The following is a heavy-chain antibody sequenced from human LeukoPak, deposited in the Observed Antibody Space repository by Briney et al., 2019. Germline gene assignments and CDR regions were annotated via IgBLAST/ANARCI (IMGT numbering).Heavy chain of an antibody. J-gene: IGHJ4*02. CDR2: ISSSSSYI. Sequence: GGSLRLSCAASGFTFSSYSMNWVRQAPGKGLEWVSCISSSSSYIYYADSVKGRFTISRDNAKNSLYLQMNSLRAEDTAVYYCARAQVDYYDSSGYKMHFDYWGRGTLVTVSS. CDR3: ARAQVDYYDSSGYKMHFDY. D-gene: IGHD3-22*01. V-gene: IGHV3-21*01. CDR1: GFTFSSYS.